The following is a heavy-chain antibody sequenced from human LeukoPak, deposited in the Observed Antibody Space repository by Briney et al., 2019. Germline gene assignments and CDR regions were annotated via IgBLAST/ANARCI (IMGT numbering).Heavy chain of an antibody. D-gene: IGHD3-22*01. J-gene: IGHJ4*02. CDR3: ARNYDGSGYYLY. CDR1: GGFISGYC. V-gene: IGHV4-59*08. CDR2: IYYNGST. Sequence: SSETLSLTCTVSGGFISGYCWSWIRQSPGKGLEWIGYIYYNGSTSHNPSLKSRLTISVDTSKEQFSLKLTSVTAADTAVYYCARNYDGSGYYLYWGQGTLVTVSS.